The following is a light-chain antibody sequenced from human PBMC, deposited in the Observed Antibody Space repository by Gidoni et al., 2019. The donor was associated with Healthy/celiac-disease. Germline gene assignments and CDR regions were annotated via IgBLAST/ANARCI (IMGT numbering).Light chain of an antibody. CDR3: QQYDNLPRT. Sequence: DIQMTQSPSSLSASVGDRVTITCLASQDIRNYLNWYQQKPGKAPKLLIYDASNLETGVPSRFSGSGSGTDFTFTISSLQPEDIATYYCQQYDNLPRTFXHXTKVDIK. CDR2: DAS. CDR1: QDIRNY. J-gene: IGKJ3*01. V-gene: IGKV1-33*01.